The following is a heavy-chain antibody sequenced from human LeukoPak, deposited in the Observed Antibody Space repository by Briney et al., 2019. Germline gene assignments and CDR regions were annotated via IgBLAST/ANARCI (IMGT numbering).Heavy chain of an antibody. J-gene: IGHJ4*02. CDR1: GGTFSSYA. V-gene: IGHV1-2*02. D-gene: IGHD5-24*01. Sequence: ASVKVSCKASGGTFSSYAISWVRQAPGQGLEWMGWIDPNSGGTNYAQKFQGRVTMTRDTSISTAYMELSRLRSDDTAVYYCASSRDGYGFDYWGQGTLVTVSS. CDR3: ASSRDGYGFDY. CDR2: IDPNSGGT.